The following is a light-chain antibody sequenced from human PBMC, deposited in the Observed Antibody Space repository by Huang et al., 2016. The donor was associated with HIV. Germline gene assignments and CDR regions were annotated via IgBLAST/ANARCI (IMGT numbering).Light chain of an antibody. CDR1: QSLLHSNGYNY. CDR2: LGS. J-gene: IGKJ2*01. V-gene: IGKV2-28*01. Sequence: DIVTSQSPLSLPVTPGESASISCRSNQSLLHSNGYNYLDWYLQKPGQSPHLLVYLGSNRASGVPDRFSGSGSGTDFTLKISRVEAEDVGVYYCMQALQTPYTFGQGTKLEIK. CDR3: MQALQTPYT.